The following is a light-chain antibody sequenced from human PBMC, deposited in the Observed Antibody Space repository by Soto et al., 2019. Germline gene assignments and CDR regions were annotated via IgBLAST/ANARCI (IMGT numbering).Light chain of an antibody. CDR2: GAS. CDR1: QSISSSN. J-gene: IGKJ3*01. CDR3: QQYNSSPPEFT. Sequence: EIVLTQSPGTLSVSPGERVTLSCRASQSISSSNLAWYQQRPGQAPRLLIFGASHRATGIPDRFSGSGSGTDFTRTISRLEPEDFAVYYCQQYNSSPPEFTFGPGTKVDSK. V-gene: IGKV3-20*01.